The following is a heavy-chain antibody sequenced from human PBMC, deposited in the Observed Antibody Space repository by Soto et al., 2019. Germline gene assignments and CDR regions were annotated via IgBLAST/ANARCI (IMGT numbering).Heavy chain of an antibody. J-gene: IGHJ6*02. CDR3: ARESTFYCNSTNCYYYYYGMDV. D-gene: IGHD2-2*01. V-gene: IGHV1-18*01. Sequence: GASVKVSCKASGYTFISYCMTWVRQAPGQGPEWMGWISAYTGKTNYAQKLQGRVTMTTDTSTSTAYMELRSLRSDDTAVYYCARESTFYCNSTNCYYYYYGMDVWGQGTTVTVSS. CDR2: ISAYTGKT. CDR1: GYTFISYC.